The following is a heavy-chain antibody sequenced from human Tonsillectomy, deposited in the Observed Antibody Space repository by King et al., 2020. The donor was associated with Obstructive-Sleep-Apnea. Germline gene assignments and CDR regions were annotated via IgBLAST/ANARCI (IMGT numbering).Heavy chain of an antibody. CDR3: ANQYDYVWGTFDY. V-gene: IGHV3-30*02. CDR1: GFTFRTYG. D-gene: IGHD3-16*01. CDR2: IHYDESDK. J-gene: IGHJ4*02. Sequence: VQLVESGGGVVQPGGSQRLSCAASGFTFRTYGMHWVRQAPGKGLEWVAFIHYDESDKYYADSVKGRFTISRDNSKNTLYLQVNSLRAEDTAVYFCANQYDYVWGTFDYWGQGALVTVST.